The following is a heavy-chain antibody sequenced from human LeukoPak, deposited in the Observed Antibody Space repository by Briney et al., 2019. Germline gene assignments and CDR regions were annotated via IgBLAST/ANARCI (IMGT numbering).Heavy chain of an antibody. J-gene: IGHJ4*02. D-gene: IGHD3-10*01. CDR3: AKLVSYGSGGSFDY. Sequence: QAGGSLRLSCAASGFTFSSYGMHWARQAPGKGLEWVAVISYDGSNKYYADSVKGRFTISRDNSKNTLYLQMNSLRAEDTAMYYCAKLVSYGSGGSFDYWGQGTLVTVSS. V-gene: IGHV3-30*18. CDR2: ISYDGSNK. CDR1: GFTFSSYG.